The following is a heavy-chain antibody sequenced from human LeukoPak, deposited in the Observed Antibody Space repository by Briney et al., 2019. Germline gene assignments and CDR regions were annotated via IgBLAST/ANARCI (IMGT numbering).Heavy chain of an antibody. V-gene: IGHV3-72*01. CDR1: GFTFSDHS. CDR3: STFSASGRVFDY. CDR2: IRNKAKSYTT. D-gene: IGHD3-16*01. Sequence: GGSLRLSRAASGFTFSDHSMDWVRQAPGKGLEWVGRIRNKAKSYTTEYAASVKGRFTISRDDSKNSLYLQMKSLKTEDTALYYCSTFSASGRVFDYWGQGTLVTVSS. J-gene: IGHJ4*02.